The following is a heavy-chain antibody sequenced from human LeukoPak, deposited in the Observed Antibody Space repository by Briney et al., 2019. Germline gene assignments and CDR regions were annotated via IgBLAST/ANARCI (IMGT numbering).Heavy chain of an antibody. V-gene: IGHV3-74*01. CDR1: GFTVSSNS. CDR3: ARRGASTGGFDI. Sequence: GGSLRLSCTVSGFTVSSNSMSWVRQAPGKGLVWVSRINSDGSNTNYADSVKGRFTISRDNAKNTLYLQMNSLRAEDTAVYYCARRGASTGGFDIWGQGTMVTISS. J-gene: IGHJ3*02. D-gene: IGHD2-8*02. CDR2: INSDGSNT.